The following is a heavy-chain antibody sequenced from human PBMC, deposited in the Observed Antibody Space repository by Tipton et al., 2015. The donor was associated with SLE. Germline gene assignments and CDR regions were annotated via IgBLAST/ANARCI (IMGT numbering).Heavy chain of an antibody. CDR1: GYSFTSYW. D-gene: IGHD1-1*01. CDR2: IYPGDSDT. J-gene: IGHJ4*02. CDR3: ARLDKGASLEFDY. Sequence: QSGAEVKKPGESLKISCKGSGYSFTSYWIGWGRQMPGKGLEWMGIIYPGDSDTRYSPSFQGQVTISADKSISTAHLQWSSLKASDTAMHYCARLDKGASLEFDYWGQGTLVTVSS. V-gene: IGHV5-51*03.